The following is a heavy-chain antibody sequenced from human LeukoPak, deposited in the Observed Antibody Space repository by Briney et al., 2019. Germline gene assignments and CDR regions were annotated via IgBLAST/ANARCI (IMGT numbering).Heavy chain of an antibody. CDR3: ARVISSSWYHHDH. Sequence: ASVKVSCKTSGYTFTTYGISWERQAPGQGLEWMGWISTYNANTKYAEKFQGRVAMTTDTSTSTAYMELRSLRFDDTAFYYCARVISSSWYHHDHWGQGTLVTVSS. CDR2: ISTYNANT. CDR1: GYTFTTYG. V-gene: IGHV1-18*01. D-gene: IGHD6-13*01. J-gene: IGHJ4*02.